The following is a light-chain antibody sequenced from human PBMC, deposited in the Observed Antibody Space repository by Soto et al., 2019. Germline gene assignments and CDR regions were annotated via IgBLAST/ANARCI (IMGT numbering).Light chain of an antibody. J-gene: IGLJ1*01. Sequence: QSVLTQPASVSGSPGQSITISCTGTSSDVGGYNYVSWYQQHPGTAPKLMIYEVSNRPSGVSNRFSGSKSGNTASLTISGLQAEDEADYFCTSYTSSYTLYVFGTGTKLTVL. V-gene: IGLV2-14*01. CDR3: TSYTSSYTLYV. CDR2: EVS. CDR1: SSDVGGYNY.